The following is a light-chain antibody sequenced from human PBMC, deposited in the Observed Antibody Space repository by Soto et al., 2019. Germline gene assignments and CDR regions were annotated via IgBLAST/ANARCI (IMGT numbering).Light chain of an antibody. CDR1: SSDVGTYNL. J-gene: IGLJ1*01. V-gene: IGLV2-23*01. CDR2: EGS. CDR3: CSYARSSTYV. Sequence: QSVLTQPASVSGSPGQSITISCTGTSSDVGTYNLVSWYQQHPGKAPKLMIFEGSKRPSGVSNRFSGSKSGNTASLTISGLQAEDEADYYCCSYARSSTYVFGTGTQLTVL.